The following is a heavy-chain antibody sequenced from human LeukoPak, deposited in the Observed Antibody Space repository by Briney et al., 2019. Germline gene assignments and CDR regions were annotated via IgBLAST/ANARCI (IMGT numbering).Heavy chain of an antibody. Sequence: GGSLRLSCAASGFTFSSYAMHWVRQAPGKGLEWVSSIAGSSGYISYADSVKGRFTISRDNAKKSLYLQMTSLTAEDTAVYYCARDRGAYCGGDCYLGFDYWGRGTLVTVSS. CDR1: GFTFSSYA. D-gene: IGHD2-21*02. V-gene: IGHV3-21*01. CDR2: IAGSSGYI. J-gene: IGHJ4*01. CDR3: ARDRGAYCGGDCYLGFDY.